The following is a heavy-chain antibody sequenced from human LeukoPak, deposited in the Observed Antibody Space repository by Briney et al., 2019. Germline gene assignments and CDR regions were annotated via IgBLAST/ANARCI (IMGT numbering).Heavy chain of an antibody. CDR3: AKDYCSSTSCYTDY. CDR1: GFTFSSYW. V-gene: IGHV3-9*01. CDR2: ISWSSGSI. Sequence: QTGGSLRLSCAASGFTFSSYWMSWVRQAPGKGLEWVSGISWSSGSIGYADSVKGRFTISRDNAKNSLYLQMNSLRAEDTALYFCAKDYCSSTSCYTDYWGQGTLVTVSS. D-gene: IGHD2-2*02. J-gene: IGHJ4*02.